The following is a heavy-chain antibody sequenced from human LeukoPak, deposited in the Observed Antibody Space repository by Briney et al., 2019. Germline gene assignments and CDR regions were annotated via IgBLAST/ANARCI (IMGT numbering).Heavy chain of an antibody. CDR2: ISGSAGST. V-gene: IGHV3-23*01. CDR3: AKLRDFYDSTGSSRFPY. J-gene: IGHJ4*02. D-gene: IGHD3-22*01. CDR1: GFTFSGYA. Sequence: PGGSLRLSCAASGFTFSGYAMGWVRQALGKGLEWVSAISGSAGSTYYADSVKGRFTISRDNSKNSLYLQMNSLRAEDTAVYYCAKLRDFYDSTGSSRFPYWGQGTLVTVSS.